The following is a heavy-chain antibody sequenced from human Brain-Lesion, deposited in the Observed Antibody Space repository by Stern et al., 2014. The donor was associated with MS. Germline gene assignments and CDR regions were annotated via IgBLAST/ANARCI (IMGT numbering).Heavy chain of an antibody. Sequence: QVQLVESGGGVVKPGKTLRLSCAVSGFTFSSNGMDLVRQAPAKGLELVAGICFDGTKKNYIESVKGRFTISRDNSKNTLSLQMTSLRAEDTAVYYCAKDKKDSSGWNLYFYGMDVWGQGTTVIVSS. J-gene: IGHJ6*02. CDR2: ICFDGTKK. CDR1: GFTFSSNG. V-gene: IGHV3-33*06. CDR3: AKDKKDSSGWNLYFYGMDV. D-gene: IGHD6-19*01.